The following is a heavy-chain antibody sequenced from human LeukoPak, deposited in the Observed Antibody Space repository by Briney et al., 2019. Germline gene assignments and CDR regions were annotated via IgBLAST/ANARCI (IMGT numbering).Heavy chain of an antibody. J-gene: IGHJ5*02. Sequence: PSETLSLTCAVYGGSFSDYHWTWIRQPPGKGLEWIGEVNHSGSTNYNPSLKSRVTISVDTSKNQVSLKLRSVTAADTSVYYCARGGGGPTSWFDPWGQGTLVTASS. D-gene: IGHD1-26*01. V-gene: IGHV4-34*01. CDR2: VNHSGST. CDR1: GGSFSDYH. CDR3: ARGGGGPTSWFDP.